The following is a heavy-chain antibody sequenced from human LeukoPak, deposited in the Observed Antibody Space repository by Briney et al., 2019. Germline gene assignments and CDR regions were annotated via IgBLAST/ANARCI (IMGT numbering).Heavy chain of an antibody. CDR1: GGTFSSYA. V-gene: IGHV1-69*13. D-gene: IGHD2-2*01. Sequence: GASVKVSCKASGGTFSSYAISWVRQAPGQGLEWMGGIIPIFGTANYAQKFQGRVTITADESTSTAYMELSSLRSEDTAVYYCARAALTLSDIVVVPEAFDIWGQGTMVTVSS. CDR3: ARAALTLSDIVVVPEAFDI. J-gene: IGHJ3*02. CDR2: IIPIFGTA.